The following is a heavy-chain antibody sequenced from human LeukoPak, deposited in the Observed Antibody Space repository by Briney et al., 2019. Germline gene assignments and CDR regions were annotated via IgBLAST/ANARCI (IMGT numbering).Heavy chain of an antibody. CDR3: ARDFFGVVNDSSGYIFFYYYYGMDV. J-gene: IGHJ6*02. CDR1: GLTFSSYW. D-gene: IGHD3-22*01. V-gene: IGHV3-7*01. Sequence: GGSLRLSCAASGLTFSSYWMSWVRQAPGKGLEWVANIKQDGSEKYYVDSVKGRFTISRDNAKNSLYLQMNSLRAEDTAVYYCARDFFGVVNDSSGYIFFYYYYGMDVWGQGTTVTVSS. CDR2: IKQDGSEK.